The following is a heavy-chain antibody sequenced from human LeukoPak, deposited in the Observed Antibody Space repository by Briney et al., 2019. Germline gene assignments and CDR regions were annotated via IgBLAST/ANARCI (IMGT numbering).Heavy chain of an antibody. V-gene: IGHV1-2*02. J-gene: IGHJ4*02. CDR1: GYTFTGYY. D-gene: IGHD3-10*01. CDR2: INPNSGGT. Sequence: GASVKVSCKASGYTFTGYYMHWVRQAPGQGLEWMGWINPNSGGTNYAQKFQGRVTMTRDTSISTAYMELSRLRSDDTAVYYCARDPQDYGSGSYYFFDYWGQGTLVTVSS. CDR3: ARDPQDYGSGSYYFFDY.